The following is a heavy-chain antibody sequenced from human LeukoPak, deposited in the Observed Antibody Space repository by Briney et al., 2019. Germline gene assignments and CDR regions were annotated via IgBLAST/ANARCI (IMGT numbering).Heavy chain of an antibody. V-gene: IGHV3-21*04. CDR1: GFTFSSYS. D-gene: IGHD3-16*01. CDR2: ISSSSYK. Sequence: GGSLRLSCAASGFTFSSYSMNWVRQAPGKGLEWVSSISSSSYKYYADSVKGRFSISRDNAKNTLYLQMNSLRAEDTAVYYCANRRGEGPDYWGQGTLVTVSS. J-gene: IGHJ4*02. CDR3: ANRRGEGPDY.